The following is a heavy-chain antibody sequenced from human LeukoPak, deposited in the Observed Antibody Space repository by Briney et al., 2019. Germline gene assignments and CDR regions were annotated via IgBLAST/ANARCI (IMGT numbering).Heavy chain of an antibody. CDR2: IYHSGST. J-gene: IGHJ3*02. CDR3: ASDVLRYFDWSNAFDI. Sequence: SETLSLTCTVSGGSISSGGYYWSWIRQPPGKGLEWIGYIYHSGSTYYNPSLKSRVTISVDTSKNQFSLKLSSVTAADTAVYYCASDVLRYFDWSNAFDIWGQGTMVTVSS. D-gene: IGHD3-9*01. CDR1: GGSISSGGYY. V-gene: IGHV4-30-2*01.